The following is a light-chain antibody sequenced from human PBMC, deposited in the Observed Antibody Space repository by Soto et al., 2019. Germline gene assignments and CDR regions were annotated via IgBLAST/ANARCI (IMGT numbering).Light chain of an antibody. J-gene: IGKJ4*01. CDR2: DAS. CDR1: QSISSW. CDR3: QQYNTYSSLT. Sequence: DIQMTQSPSTLSASVGDRVTITCRASQSISSWLAWYQQKLGRAPRLLIYDASSLESGVPSRCSGSGYETEFTLTISSLQPDDFATYYCQQYNTYSSLTFGGGTKVDIK. V-gene: IGKV1-5*01.